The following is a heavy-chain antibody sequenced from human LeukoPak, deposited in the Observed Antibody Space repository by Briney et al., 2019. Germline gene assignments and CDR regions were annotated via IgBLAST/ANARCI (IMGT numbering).Heavy chain of an antibody. D-gene: IGHD4-11*01. CDR3: ARDYGTTTTTKRWGCFDY. CDR2: IWYDGSEK. J-gene: IGHJ4*02. Sequence: PGRSLRLSCAASGFTFSYNAMHWVRQAPGEGLEWVAVIWYDGSEKYYADSVKGRFTISGDNSKNTLFLQMNSLRAEDTAVYYCARDYGTTTTTKRWGCFDYWGQGALVTVSS. CDR1: GFTFSYNA. V-gene: IGHV3-33*01.